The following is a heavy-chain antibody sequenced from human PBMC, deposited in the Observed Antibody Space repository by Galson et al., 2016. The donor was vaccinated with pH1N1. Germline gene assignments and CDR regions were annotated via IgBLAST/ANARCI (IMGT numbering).Heavy chain of an antibody. Sequence: SLKLSCEASGFTFTSYAMHWVRQAPGKGLEWVAVILYDGTNEYYADSVKGRFTISRGKTQSTVYLQMNSLRTEDTAVYYCARDSENSGHEGFHWAQGTLVIVSS. V-gene: IGHV3-30*04. CDR2: ILYDGTNE. D-gene: IGHD5-12*01. CDR1: GFTFTSYA. J-gene: IGHJ4*02. CDR3: ARDSENSGHEGFH.